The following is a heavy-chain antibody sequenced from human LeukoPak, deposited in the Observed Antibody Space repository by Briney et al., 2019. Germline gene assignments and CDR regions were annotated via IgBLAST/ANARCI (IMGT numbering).Heavy chain of an antibody. Sequence: VASVKVSCKASGYTFTVYYMHWVRQAPGQGLEWMGWINPNSGGTNYAQKFQGRVTITRDTSISTAYMELSRLRSDDTAVYYCARDRRDDYYDTAEVGYFQHWGQGTLVTVSS. V-gene: IGHV1-2*02. D-gene: IGHD3-22*01. CDR1: GYTFTVYY. CDR2: INPNSGGT. J-gene: IGHJ1*01. CDR3: ARDRRDDYYDTAEVGYFQH.